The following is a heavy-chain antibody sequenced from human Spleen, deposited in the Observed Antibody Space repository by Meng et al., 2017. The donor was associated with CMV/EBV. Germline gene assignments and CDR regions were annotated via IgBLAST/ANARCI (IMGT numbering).Heavy chain of an antibody. CDR1: GFTFSSYS. CDR3: ARDMVRGVKGWFDP. Sequence: SGFTFSSYSMNWVRQAPGKGLEWVSSISSGGTYINYADSLKGRFTISGDNAKNSLYLQMNNLRVEDTAVYYCARDMVRGVKGWFDPWGQGTLVTVSS. D-gene: IGHD3-10*01. J-gene: IGHJ5*02. V-gene: IGHV3-21*01. CDR2: ISSGGTYI.